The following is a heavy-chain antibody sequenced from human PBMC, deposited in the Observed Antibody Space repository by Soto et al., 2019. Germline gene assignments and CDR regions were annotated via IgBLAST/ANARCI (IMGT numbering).Heavy chain of an antibody. J-gene: IGHJ4*02. CDR3: AKASGYPSFDY. V-gene: IGHV3-23*01. Sequence: LRLSCAASGFTFSSYAMSWVRQAPGKGLEWVSHISASGGTTYYADSVKGRFTISRDNSRNSLYLQMNSLRAEDTALYHCAKASGYPSFDYWGQGTLVTVSS. D-gene: IGHD5-18*01. CDR2: ISASGGTT. CDR1: GFTFSSYA.